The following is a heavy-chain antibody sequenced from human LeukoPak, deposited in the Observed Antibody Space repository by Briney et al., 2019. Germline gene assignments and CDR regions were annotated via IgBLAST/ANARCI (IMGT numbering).Heavy chain of an antibody. CDR3: ARDPLSIVVVPAAPA. V-gene: IGHV4-61*02. D-gene: IGHD2-2*01. Sequence: PSQTLSLTCAVSGGSISSGSYYWSWIRQPAGKGLEWIGRIYTSGSTNYNPSLKSRVTISVDRSKNQFSLKPSSVTAADTAVYYCARDPLSIVVVPAAPAWGQGTLVTVSS. J-gene: IGHJ5*02. CDR1: GGSISSGSYY. CDR2: IYTSGST.